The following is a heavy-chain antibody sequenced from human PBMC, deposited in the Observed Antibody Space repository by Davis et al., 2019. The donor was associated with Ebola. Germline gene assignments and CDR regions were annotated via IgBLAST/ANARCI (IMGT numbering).Heavy chain of an antibody. V-gene: IGHV3-53*04. CDR2: IYSGGST. CDR3: ARARRDYDSSRWGSYMDV. Sequence: PGGSLRLSCAASGFTVSSKYMSWVRQAPGKGLEWVSVIYSGGSTYYADSVKGRFTISRHNSKNTLYLQMNSLRAEDTAVYYCARARRDYDSSRWGSYMDVWGKGTTVTVSS. D-gene: IGHD3-22*01. CDR1: GFTVSSKY. J-gene: IGHJ6*03.